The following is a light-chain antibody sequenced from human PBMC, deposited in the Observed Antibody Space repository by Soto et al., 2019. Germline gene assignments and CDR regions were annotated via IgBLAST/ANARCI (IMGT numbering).Light chain of an antibody. CDR1: QSVKSNF. J-gene: IGKJ2*01. CDR2: DAS. CDR3: QLCQRSTMYT. Sequence: EIVLTQSPGTLSLSPGERATLSCRASQSVKSNFLAWYQQKPGQAPRLLIYDASTRATGIPDRFSGSGSRTDFTLSINRLEPEDFAVYYCQLCQRSTMYTFGQGTKLEIK. V-gene: IGKV3-20*01.